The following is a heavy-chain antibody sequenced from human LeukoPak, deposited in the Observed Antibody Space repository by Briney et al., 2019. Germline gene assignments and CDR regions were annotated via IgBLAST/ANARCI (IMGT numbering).Heavy chain of an antibody. CDR3: ARGVIWSGYPYYYYYYMDV. D-gene: IGHD3-3*01. V-gene: IGHV3-30*04. Sequence: GGSLRLSCAASGFTFSSYAMHWVRQAPGKGLEWVAVISYDGGNKYYADSVKGRFTISRDNSKNTLYLQMNSLRAEDTAVYYCARGVIWSGYPYYYYYYMDVWGKGTTVTVSS. CDR2: ISYDGGNK. CDR1: GFTFSSYA. J-gene: IGHJ6*03.